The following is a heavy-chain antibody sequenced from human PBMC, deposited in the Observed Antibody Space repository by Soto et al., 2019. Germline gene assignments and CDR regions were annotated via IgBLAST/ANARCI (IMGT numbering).Heavy chain of an antibody. Sequence: QVQLVQSGAEVKKPGASEKVSCKVSGYTLTELSMHWVRQAPGKGLGWTGGFDPEDGETIYAQKFQGRVTMTEDTSTDTAYRELSSLRSEDTAVYCWAANPDGESESGWGQGTLVTVSS. CDR2: FDPEDGET. CDR3: AANPDGESESG. J-gene: IGHJ4*02. D-gene: IGHD3-10*01. CDR1: GYTLTELS. V-gene: IGHV1-24*01.